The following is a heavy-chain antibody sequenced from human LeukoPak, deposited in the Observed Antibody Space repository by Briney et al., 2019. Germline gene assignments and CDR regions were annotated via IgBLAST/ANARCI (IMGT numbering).Heavy chain of an antibody. V-gene: IGHV3-21*01. CDR1: GFTFSSYS. CDR2: ISSTSSYI. Sequence: PGGSLRLSCAASGFTFSSYSMNWVRQAPGKGLEWVSSISSTSSYIYYADSVKGRFTISRDSAKNSLYLQMNSLRAEDTAVYYCARVFGVDRFDYWGQGTLVTVSS. D-gene: IGHD3-16*01. J-gene: IGHJ4*02. CDR3: ARVFGVDRFDY.